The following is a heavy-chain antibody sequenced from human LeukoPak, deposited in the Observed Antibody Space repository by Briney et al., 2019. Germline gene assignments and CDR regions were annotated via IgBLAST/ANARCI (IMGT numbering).Heavy chain of an antibody. V-gene: IGHV1-18*01. J-gene: IGHJ4*02. CDR3: AREQAGAEYYFDY. Sequence: ASVKVSCKASGGTFNSYAISWVRQAPGQGLEWMGWISAYNGNTNYAQKLQGRVTMTTDTSTSTAYMELRSLRSDDTAVYYCAREQAGAEYYFDYWGQGTLVTVSS. CDR1: GGTFNSYA. D-gene: IGHD1-26*01. CDR2: ISAYNGNT.